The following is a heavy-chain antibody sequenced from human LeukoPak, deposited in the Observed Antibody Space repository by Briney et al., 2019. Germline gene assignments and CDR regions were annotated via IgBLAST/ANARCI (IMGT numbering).Heavy chain of an antibody. Sequence: GGSLRLSCAASGFTFSTYAMSWVRQAPGKGLEWVSYISSGGSTIYYADSVKGRFTISRDNSKNTVHLQMNSLIAEDTAVYYCAKDRGYCTGGNCYWGNYFDYWGQGTLVTVSS. J-gene: IGHJ4*02. D-gene: IGHD2-15*01. CDR3: AKDRGYCTGGNCYWGNYFDY. V-gene: IGHV3-48*01. CDR1: GFTFSTYA. CDR2: ISSGGSTI.